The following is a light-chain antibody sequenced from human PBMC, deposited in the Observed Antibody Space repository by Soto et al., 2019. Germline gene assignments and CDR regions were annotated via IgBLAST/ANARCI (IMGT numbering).Light chain of an antibody. CDR2: DDS. CDR1: NIGRKG. J-gene: IGLJ1*01. Sequence: SYELTQPPSVSVAPGQTARVTCGGANIGRKGVHWYRPTPGQAPVMVLYDDSDRPSGIPERISGSNSGNTATLTISNIEAGDEADYYCQVWDSNSEQIYVFGGGTKVTVL. CDR3: QVWDSNSEQIYV. V-gene: IGLV3-21*02.